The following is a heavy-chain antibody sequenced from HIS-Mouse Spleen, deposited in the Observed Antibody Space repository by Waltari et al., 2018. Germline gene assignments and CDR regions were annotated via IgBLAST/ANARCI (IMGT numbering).Heavy chain of an antibody. D-gene: IGHD1-1*01. CDR3: ARGYNWNDAVNFDY. Sequence: QVQLVQSGAEVKKPGASVKVSCKASGYTFTSYDINWVRQATGQGLGWMGWMNPNSGNTGYAQKFQGRVTMTRNTSISTAYMELSSLRSEDTAVYYCARGYNWNDAVNFDYWGQGTLVTVSS. CDR1: GYTFTSYD. CDR2: MNPNSGNT. J-gene: IGHJ4*02. V-gene: IGHV1-8*01.